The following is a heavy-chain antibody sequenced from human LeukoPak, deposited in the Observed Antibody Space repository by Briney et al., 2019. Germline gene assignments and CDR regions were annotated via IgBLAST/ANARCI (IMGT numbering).Heavy chain of an antibody. Sequence: GGSLRLSCAASGFTFSDYYMTWVRQAPGKGLEWVSYISSSGTTIYYADSLKGRFTISRDNAKNSLYLQMNSLRAEDTAVYYCARDGFLGYYDSSGSPTVDYWGQGTLVTVSS. CDR3: ARDGFLGYYDSSGSPTVDY. CDR1: GFTFSDYY. V-gene: IGHV3-11*01. J-gene: IGHJ4*02. D-gene: IGHD3-22*01. CDR2: ISSSGTTI.